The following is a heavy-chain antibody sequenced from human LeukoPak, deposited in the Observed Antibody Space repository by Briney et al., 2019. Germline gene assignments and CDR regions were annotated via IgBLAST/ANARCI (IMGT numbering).Heavy chain of an antibody. CDR3: ARGRGYSSKNWFDP. J-gene: IGHJ5*02. V-gene: IGHV1-2*02. CDR2: INPNSGGT. D-gene: IGHD6-13*01. Sequence: GASVKVSCKASGYTFTGYYMHWVRQAPGQGLEWMGWINPNSGGTNYAQKFQGRVTMTRDTSISTAYMELSRLRSDDTAVYYCARGRGYSSKNWFDPWGQGTLVTVSS. CDR1: GYTFTGYY.